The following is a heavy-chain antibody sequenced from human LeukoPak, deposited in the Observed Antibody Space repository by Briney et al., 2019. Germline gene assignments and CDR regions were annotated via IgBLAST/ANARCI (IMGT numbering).Heavy chain of an antibody. CDR1: GYTFTSYA. CDR3: ASPYYYDRSGSDAFDI. CDR2: INAGNGNT. V-gene: IGHV1-3*01. D-gene: IGHD3-22*01. Sequence: ASVKVSCKASGYTFTSYAMHWVRQAPGQRLEWMGWINAGNGNTKYSQKFQGRVTITRDTSASTAYMELGSLRSEDTAVYYCASPYYYDRSGSDAFDIWGQGTMVTVSS. J-gene: IGHJ3*02.